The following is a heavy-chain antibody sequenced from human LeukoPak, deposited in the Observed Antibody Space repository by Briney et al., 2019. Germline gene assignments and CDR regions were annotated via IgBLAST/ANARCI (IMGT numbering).Heavy chain of an antibody. V-gene: IGHV3-48*02. Sequence: GGSLRLSCAVSGFTFSSYSMNWVRQAPGQGLVWGSYISSSSSTIYYSDSVKGRFTISRDNAMNSLFLQMNSLSDEDTAVYYCARRALNYNYNGMDVWGQGTTVTVSS. CDR3: ARRALNYNYNGMDV. CDR1: GFTFSSYS. J-gene: IGHJ6*02. CDR2: ISSSSSTI.